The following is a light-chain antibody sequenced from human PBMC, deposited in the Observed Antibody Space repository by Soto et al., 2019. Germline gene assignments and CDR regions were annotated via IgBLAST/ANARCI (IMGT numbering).Light chain of an antibody. CDR3: QQRSNWPPEVT. Sequence: EIVLTQSPDTLSLSPGERATLSCRASQSVRSSLAWYQQKPGQAPRLLIYDASNRATGIPARFSGSGSGTGSDLTITSREPEDFAVDYCQQRSNWPPEVTFGPGTKVDIK. CDR1: QSVRSS. V-gene: IGKV3-11*01. J-gene: IGKJ3*01. CDR2: DAS.